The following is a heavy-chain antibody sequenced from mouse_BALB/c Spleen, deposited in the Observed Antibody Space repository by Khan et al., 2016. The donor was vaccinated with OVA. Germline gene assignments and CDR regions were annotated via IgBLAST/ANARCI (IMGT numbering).Heavy chain of an antibody. J-gene: IGHJ3*01. D-gene: IGHD2-1*01. CDR3: ARSAYGNFAY. CDR1: GFTFSTYA. V-gene: IGHV5-9-3*01. Sequence: EVQVVESGGGLVKPGGSLKLSCAASGFTFSTYAMSWVRQTPEKRLEWVATISSDGDYTYYPDNVTGRFTISRDNAKNTLYLHMSSLRSEDTAMYYCARSAYGNFAYWGQGTLVTVSA. CDR2: ISSDGDYT.